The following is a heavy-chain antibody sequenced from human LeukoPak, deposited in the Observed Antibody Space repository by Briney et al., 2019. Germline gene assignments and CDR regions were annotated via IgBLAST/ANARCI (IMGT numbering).Heavy chain of an antibody. CDR2: ISGSGDSR. V-gene: IGHV3-23*01. CDR1: GFTFSSCA. D-gene: IGHD4-17*01. CDR3: AKGVTTVRIYYHGMDV. J-gene: IGHJ6*02. Sequence: GGSLRLSYAASGFTFSSCAMSSVRQAPGKGLEWVSLISGSGDSRYYADSVKGRFTISRDNAKNTLWLQMNSLRAEDTAVYYCAKGVTTVRIYYHGMDVWGQGTTVTVSS.